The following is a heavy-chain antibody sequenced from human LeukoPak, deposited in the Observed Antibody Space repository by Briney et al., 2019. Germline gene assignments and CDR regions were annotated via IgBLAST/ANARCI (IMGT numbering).Heavy chain of an antibody. V-gene: IGHV5-51*01. CDR3: AIRVKVRDNYASESAYYFDY. J-gene: IGHJ4*02. CDR1: GYRFTSYW. D-gene: IGHD3-10*01. Sequence: GESLKISSHGSGYRFTSYWIGWVSQLPGKDLEGMGIIYNGDSDTRYNPSLQGQVTISVDTSNSTSYLQRSSLTASDTAIYYCAIRVKVRDNYASESAYYFDYWGQGTLVTVSS. CDR2: IYNGDSDT.